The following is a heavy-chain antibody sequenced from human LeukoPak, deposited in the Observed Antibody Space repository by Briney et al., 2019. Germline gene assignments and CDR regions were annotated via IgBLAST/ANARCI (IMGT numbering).Heavy chain of an antibody. J-gene: IGHJ6*03. CDR1: GYTFTSYD. D-gene: IGHD6-19*01. CDR2: MNPNSGHT. CDR3: ARGGSSGWYGGYYYYYMDV. Sequence: GASVKVSCKASGYTFTSYDINRVRQATGQGLEWMGWMNPNSGHTGYAQKFQGRVTITRNTSISTAYTELSSLRSEDTAVYYCARGGSSGWYGGYYYYYMDVWGKGTTVTVSS. V-gene: IGHV1-8*03.